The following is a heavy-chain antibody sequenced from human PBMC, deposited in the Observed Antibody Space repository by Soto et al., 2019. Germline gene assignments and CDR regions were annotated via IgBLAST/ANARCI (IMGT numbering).Heavy chain of an antibody. CDR3: ARAPNIAARLGFDF. J-gene: IGHJ5*01. D-gene: IGHD6-6*01. V-gene: IGHV4-34*01. Sequence: SETLSLTCAVYGGSFSGYYWSWIRQPPGKGLEWIGEINHSGSTNYNPSLKSRVTISVDTSKNQFSLKLNSVTAADTAVYYCARAPNIAARLGFDFWGQGALVTVSS. CDR2: INHSGST. CDR1: GGSFSGYY.